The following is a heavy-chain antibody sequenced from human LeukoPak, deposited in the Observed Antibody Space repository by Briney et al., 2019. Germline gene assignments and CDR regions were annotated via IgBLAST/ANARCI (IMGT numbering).Heavy chain of an antibody. Sequence: GGSLRLSCAASGFTFSSYEINWVRQAPGKGLEWVSYITSSGSTKYYADSVKGRFTISRDNAKNSLYLQMTSLRAEDTAVYYCAREGAYYFDYWGQGTLVTVSS. CDR3: AREGAYYFDY. D-gene: IGHD3-16*01. J-gene: IGHJ4*02. CDR2: ITSSGSTK. CDR1: GFTFSSYE. V-gene: IGHV3-48*03.